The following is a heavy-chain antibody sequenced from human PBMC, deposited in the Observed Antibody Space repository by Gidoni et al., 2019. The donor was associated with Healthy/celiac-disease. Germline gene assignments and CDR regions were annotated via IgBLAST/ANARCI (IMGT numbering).Heavy chain of an antibody. J-gene: IGHJ5*02. CDR1: GYSFTSSW. D-gene: IGHD2-2*01. CDR2: IYPGDSDT. V-gene: IGHV5-51*01. CDR3: ARLFSAVHMIPAAGVNWFDP. Sequence: EVQLVQSGAEVKKPGESLKISCKGSGYSFTSSWIGWVRQMPGKGLEWMGIIYPGDSDTRYSPSFQGQVTISADKSISTAYLQWSSLKASDTAMYYCARLFSAVHMIPAAGVNWFDPWGQGTLVTVSS.